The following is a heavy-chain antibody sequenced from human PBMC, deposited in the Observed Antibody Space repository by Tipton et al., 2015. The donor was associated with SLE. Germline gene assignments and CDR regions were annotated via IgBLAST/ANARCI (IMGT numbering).Heavy chain of an antibody. CDR1: GGSISSYY. CDR2: IYYSGST. J-gene: IGHJ6*02. Sequence: TLSLICTVSGGSISSYYWSWIRQPPGKGLEWIGYIYYSGSTNYNPSLKSRVTISVDTSKNQFSLKLSSVTAADTAVYYCARTDPYYYGSGSYYYYYYYGMDVWGQGTTVTVSS. CDR3: ARTDPYYYGSGSYYYYYYYGMDV. V-gene: IGHV4-59*01. D-gene: IGHD3-10*01.